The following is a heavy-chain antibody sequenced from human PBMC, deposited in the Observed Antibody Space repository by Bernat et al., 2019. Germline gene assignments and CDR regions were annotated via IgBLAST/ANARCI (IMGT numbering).Heavy chain of an antibody. J-gene: IGHJ4*02. V-gene: IGHV3-53*01. CDR2: IYSGGST. CDR3: ARDSTSG. Sequence: LQLQESGPGLVKPSETLSLTCTVSGGSISSSSYYWGWIRQPPGKGLEWVSVIYSGGSTYYADSVKGRFTISRDNSKNTLYLQMNSLRAEDTAVYYCARDSTSGWGQGTLVTVSS. D-gene: IGHD3-10*01. CDR1: GGSISSSSYY.